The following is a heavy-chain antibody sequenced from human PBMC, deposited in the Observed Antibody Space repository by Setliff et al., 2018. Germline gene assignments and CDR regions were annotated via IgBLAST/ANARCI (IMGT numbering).Heavy chain of an antibody. D-gene: IGHD2-15*01. Sequence: SETLSLTCTVSGGSISSSSYYWAWIRQHPVKGLEWIGYISYSGRTSYNPSLYSRITVSLERSKNQFSLQLTSVTAADTAMYYCARVAYPNGGSCRYFDNWGQGTLVTVSS. CDR3: ARVAYPNGGSCRYFDN. CDR2: ISYSGRT. V-gene: IGHV4-31*03. CDR1: GGSISSSSYY. J-gene: IGHJ4*02.